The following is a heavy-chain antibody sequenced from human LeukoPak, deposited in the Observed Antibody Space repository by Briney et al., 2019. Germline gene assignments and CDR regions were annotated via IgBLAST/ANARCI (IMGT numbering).Heavy chain of an antibody. CDR3: ARLGIIVRADFDY. D-gene: IGHD1-26*01. V-gene: IGHV1-8*01. J-gene: IGHJ4*02. CDR1: GYTFTIYD. CDR2: MNPNSGNT. Sequence: ASVTLSYKASGYTFTIYDINWVRQASGQGREWMGWMNPNSGNTGYTQKFQVRVTMTRNTSISTAYMELSSLGSEDTAVYYCARLGIIVRADFDYWGQGTLVTVSS.